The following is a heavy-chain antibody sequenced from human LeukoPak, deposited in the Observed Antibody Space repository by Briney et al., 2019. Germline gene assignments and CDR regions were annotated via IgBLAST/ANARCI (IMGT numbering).Heavy chain of an antibody. J-gene: IGHJ4*02. Sequence: GGSLRLSCAASGFTFSSYSMNWVRQAPGKGLEWVSSISSSSSYIYYAESVKGRFTISRDNAKNSLYLQMNSLRAEDTAVYYCASAGYSSSWYQVYWGQGTLVTVSS. V-gene: IGHV3-21*01. CDR1: GFTFSSYS. D-gene: IGHD6-13*01. CDR3: ASAGYSSSWYQVY. CDR2: ISSSSSYI.